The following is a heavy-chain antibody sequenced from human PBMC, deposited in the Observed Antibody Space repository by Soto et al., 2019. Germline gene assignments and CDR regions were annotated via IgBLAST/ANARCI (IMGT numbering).Heavy chain of an antibody. CDR2: IYHSGST. D-gene: IGHD3-3*01. CDR3: AREGFWSGYYFRRLGWFDP. J-gene: IGHJ5*02. Sequence: PSETLSLTCAVSGGSISSSNWWRWVRQPPGKGLEWIGEIYHSGSTNYNPSLKSRVTISVDTSKNQFSLKLSSVTAADTAVYYCAREGFWSGYYFRRLGWFDPWGQGTLVTVSS. CDR1: GGSISSSNW. V-gene: IGHV4-4*02.